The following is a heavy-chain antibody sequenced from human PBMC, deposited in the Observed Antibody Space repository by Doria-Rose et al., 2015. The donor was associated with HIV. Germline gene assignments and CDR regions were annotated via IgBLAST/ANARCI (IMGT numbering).Heavy chain of an antibody. CDR1: GVSLSSPGMG. CDR2: IFSDDDR. D-gene: IGHD6-13*01. Sequence: QVQLVQSGPVLVKPTETLTLTCTVSGVSLSSPGMGVSWIRQPPGKALEWLANIFSDDDRSYKTSLKSRLTISRGTSKSQVVITMTDMDPVDTATYYCARIKSSRWYHKYYFDFWGQGALVIVSA. V-gene: IGHV2-26*01. J-gene: IGHJ4*02. CDR3: ARIKSSRWYHKYYFDF.